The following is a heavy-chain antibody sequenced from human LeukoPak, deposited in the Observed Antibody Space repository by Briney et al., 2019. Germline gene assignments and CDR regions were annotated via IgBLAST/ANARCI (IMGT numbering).Heavy chain of an antibody. CDR1: GFTFSSYW. V-gene: IGHV3-7*01. J-gene: IGHJ4*02. CDR3: ARDLVVIPFDY. Sequence: GGSLRLSCAASGFTFSSYWMSWVRQAPGKGLEWVANIKQDGSEKYYVDSVKGRFTISRDNAKSSLYLQMNSLRAEDTAVYYCARDLVVIPFDYWGQGALVTVSS. D-gene: IGHD3-22*01. CDR2: IKQDGSEK.